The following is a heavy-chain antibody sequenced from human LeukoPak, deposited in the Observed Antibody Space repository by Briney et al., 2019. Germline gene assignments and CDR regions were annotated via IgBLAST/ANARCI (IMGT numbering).Heavy chain of an antibody. CDR2: IIPIFGTA. CDR3: ASRLYCSNTRCRNFPFAY. V-gene: IGHV1-69*13. J-gene: IGHJ4*02. CDR1: GGTFSSYA. Sequence: SVKVSCKASGGTFSSYAINWVRQAPGQGLEWMGGIIPIFGTANYAQKFQDRVTITADESTSTAYMELSSLRSENTAIYYCASRLYCSNTRCRNFPFAYWGQGTLVTVSS. D-gene: IGHD2-2*01.